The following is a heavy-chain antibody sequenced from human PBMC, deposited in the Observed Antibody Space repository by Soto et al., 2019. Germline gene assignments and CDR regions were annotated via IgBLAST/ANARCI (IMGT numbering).Heavy chain of an antibody. V-gene: IGHV4-31*03. CDR2: IYYSGST. CDR3: ARDEPLDAFDI. J-gene: IGHJ3*02. Sequence: PSETLSLTCTVSGGSISSGGYYWSWIRQHPGKGLEWIGYIYYSGSTYYNPSLKSRVTISVDTSKNQFSLKLSSVTAADTAVYYCARDEPLDAFDIWGQGTMVTVSS. CDR1: GGSISSGGYY.